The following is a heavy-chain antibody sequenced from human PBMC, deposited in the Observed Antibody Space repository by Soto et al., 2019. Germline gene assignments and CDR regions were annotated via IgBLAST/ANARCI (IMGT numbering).Heavy chain of an antibody. CDR3: APPACAATWCSPSHNLDH. CDR2: INPLSGIS. D-gene: IGHD2-2*01. Sequence: QVQLVQSGAEVKKPESSVKVSCKTSGGTFVRHVISWVRQAPGQGPEWMGKINPLSGISNYAQKFQDRVTFTADTDSSTAYMELSSLRSDDTAVYDCAPPACAATWCSPSHNLDHWGQGTLVTVSS. J-gene: IGHJ4*02. V-gene: IGHV1-69*09. CDR1: GGTFVRHV.